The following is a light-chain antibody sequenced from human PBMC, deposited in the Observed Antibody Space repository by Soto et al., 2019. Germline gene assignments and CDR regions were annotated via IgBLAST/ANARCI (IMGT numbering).Light chain of an antibody. CDR3: SSYTSSGTLRV. J-gene: IGLJ3*02. V-gene: IGLV2-14*01. Sequence: QSVLTQPASVSGSPGQSITISCTGTSSDVGAYKYVSWYQQHPGKAPKLMIYEVSNRTSGVSNRFSGSKSGNTASLTISGLQAEDEADYYCSSYTSSGTLRVFGGGTKVTVL. CDR2: EVS. CDR1: SSDVGAYKY.